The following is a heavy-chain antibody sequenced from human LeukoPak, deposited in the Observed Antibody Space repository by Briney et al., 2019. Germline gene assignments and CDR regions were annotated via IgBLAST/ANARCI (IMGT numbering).Heavy chain of an antibody. CDR1: GFTFNTYG. V-gene: IGHV3-33*06. CDR3: AKRPRGNYLDPFDY. CDR2: IWNDGSNK. D-gene: IGHD3-10*01. Sequence: PRGSLRLSCAASGFTFNTYGMHWVRQAPGKGLEWVAVIWNDGSNKYYSDSVKGRFTISRDNSKNRLYLQMNSLRAEDTAVYYCAKRPRGNYLDPFDYWGQGTLVTVSS. J-gene: IGHJ4*02.